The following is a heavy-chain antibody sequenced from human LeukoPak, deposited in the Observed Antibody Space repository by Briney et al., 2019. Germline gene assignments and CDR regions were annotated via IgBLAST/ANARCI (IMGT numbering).Heavy chain of an antibody. V-gene: IGHV3-66*01. CDR1: GFTVSSNY. CDR2: IYSGGST. Sequence: GGSLRLSCAASGFTVSSNYMSWVRQAPGKGLEWVSVIYSGGSTYYADSVKGRFTISRDNSKNTLYLQVNSLRAEDTAVYYCARAVVVRNFSGFDYWGQGTLVTVSS. D-gene: IGHD2-2*01. J-gene: IGHJ4*02. CDR3: ARAVVVRNFSGFDY.